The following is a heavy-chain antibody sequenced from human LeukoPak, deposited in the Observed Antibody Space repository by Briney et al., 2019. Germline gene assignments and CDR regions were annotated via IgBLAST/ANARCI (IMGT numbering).Heavy chain of an antibody. CDR2: ISAYNGNT. CDR3: ARGINLAIDSSGWYDYFDY. V-gene: IGHV1-18*01. J-gene: IGHJ4*02. D-gene: IGHD6-19*01. Sequence: ASVKVSCKASGYTFTSYGISWVRQAPGQGLEWMGWISAYNGNTNYAQKLQGRVTMTTDTSTSTAYMELRSLRSDDTAVYYCARGINLAIDSSGWYDYFDYWGQGTLVTVSS. CDR1: GYTFTSYG.